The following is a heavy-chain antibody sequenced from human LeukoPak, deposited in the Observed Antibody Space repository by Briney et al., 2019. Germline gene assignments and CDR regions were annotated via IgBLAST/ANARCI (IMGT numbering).Heavy chain of an antibody. Sequence: SETLSLTCTVSGGSISSSSYYWGWIRQPPGKGLEWIGSIYYSGSTYYNPSLKSRVTISVDTSKNQFSLKLSSVTAADTAVYYCARGDVEAAGIIVDWGQGTLVTVSS. V-gene: IGHV4-39*01. J-gene: IGHJ4*02. CDR3: ARGDVEAAGIIVD. CDR2: IYYSGST. D-gene: IGHD6-13*01. CDR1: GGSISSSSYY.